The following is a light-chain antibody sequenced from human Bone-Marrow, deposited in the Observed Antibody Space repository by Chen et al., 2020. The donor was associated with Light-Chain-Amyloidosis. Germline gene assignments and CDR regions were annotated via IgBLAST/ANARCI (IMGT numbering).Light chain of an antibody. CDR3: SSYTITNTLV. CDR1: SSDVGGANH. CDR2: EVT. V-gene: IGLV2-14*01. J-gene: IGLJ1*01. Sequence: QSALTQPASVSGSPGQSIIISFTVTSSDVGGANHVSWYQQHPDKAPKPLIYEVTNRPSWVPDRFSGSKSDNTASLTISGLQTEDEADYFCSSYTITNTLVFGSGTRVTVL.